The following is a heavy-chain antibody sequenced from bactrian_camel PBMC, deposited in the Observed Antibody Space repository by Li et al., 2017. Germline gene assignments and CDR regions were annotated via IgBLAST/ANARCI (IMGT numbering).Heavy chain of an antibody. Sequence: VQLVESGGGSVQAGGSPRLSCGASGSIYGDACVGWLRQAPGKEREAVAAIDSDGSTSYADSVQGRFTISVDNAKSTLFLQMNNLNTEDTAMYYCAAHYAGSCGVTFVPELDRVKLTFDHLGRGTQVTVS. CDR2: IDSDGST. D-gene: IGHD6*01. V-gene: IGHV3S53*01. J-gene: IGHJ4*01. CDR1: GSIYGDAC. CDR3: AAHYAGSCGVTFVPELDRVKLTFDH.